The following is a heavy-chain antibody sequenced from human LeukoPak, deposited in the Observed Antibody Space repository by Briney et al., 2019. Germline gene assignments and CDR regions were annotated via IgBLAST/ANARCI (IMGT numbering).Heavy chain of an antibody. CDR3: ASRKLGNDY. D-gene: IGHD7-27*01. J-gene: IGHJ4*02. V-gene: IGHV4-59*02. CDR2: IYYTGT. Sequence: SETLSLTCTVSGGSVTDYYWSWIRKSPGKGLEWIGYIYYTGTSYNPALKSRVTISADTSKNQVSLKLISVTAADTAVYYCASRKLGNDYWGQGTLVTVSS. CDR1: GGSVTDYY.